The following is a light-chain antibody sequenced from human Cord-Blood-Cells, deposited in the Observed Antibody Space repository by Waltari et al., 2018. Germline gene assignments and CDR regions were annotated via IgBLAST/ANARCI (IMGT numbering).Light chain of an antibody. Sequence: QSALTQPASVSGSPGQSITISCTGTSSDVGSYNLVSWYQQHPGKAPKLMIYEGSKRPSGVSHRFSCSKSGNTASLTISGLQAEDEADYYCCSYAGSSTLWVFGGGTKLTVL. J-gene: IGLJ3*02. CDR3: CSYAGSSTLWV. CDR2: EGS. V-gene: IGLV2-23*01. CDR1: SSDVGSYNL.